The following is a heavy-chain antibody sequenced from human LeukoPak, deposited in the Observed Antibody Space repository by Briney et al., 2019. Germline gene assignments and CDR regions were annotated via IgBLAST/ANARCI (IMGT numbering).Heavy chain of an antibody. V-gene: IGHV3-43D*03. J-gene: IGHJ6*03. CDR1: GFTFDGYA. CDR3: AKDGVGVVSRGDYYYYYMDV. D-gene: IGHD3-3*01. CDR2: ISWDGGST. Sequence: PGGSLRLSCAASGFTFDGYAMHWVRQAPGKGLEWVSLISWDGGSTYYADSVKGRFTISRDNSKNSLYLQMNSLTAEDTALYYCAKDGVGVVSRGDYYYYYMDVWGKGTTVTVSS.